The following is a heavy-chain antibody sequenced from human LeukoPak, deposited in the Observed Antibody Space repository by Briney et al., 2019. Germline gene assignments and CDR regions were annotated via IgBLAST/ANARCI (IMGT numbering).Heavy chain of an antibody. D-gene: IGHD4-23*01. CDR1: GYTFTSYY. Sequence: VASVKVSCKASGYTFTSYYMHWVRQAPGQGLEWMGIINPGGGSTSYAQKFQGRVTMTTDTSTSTGYMELRSLRSDDTAVYYCARDHGGKVDRYFDVWGRGTLVTVSS. CDR2: INPGGGST. CDR3: ARDHGGKVDRYFDV. J-gene: IGHJ2*01. V-gene: IGHV1-46*01.